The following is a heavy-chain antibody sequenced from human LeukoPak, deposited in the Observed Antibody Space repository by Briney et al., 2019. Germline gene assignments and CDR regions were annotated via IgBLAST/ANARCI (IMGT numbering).Heavy chain of an antibody. CDR2: ISGSGGTT. CDR1: GFSFSSYA. J-gene: IGHJ4*02. Sequence: GGSLRLSCEASGFSFSSYATSWVRQAPGKGLEWVSGISGSGGTTNYAGSVKGRFTISRDISKNTLYLQMNSLRAEDTAVYYCAKQAHSGWYLDYWGQGTLVTVSS. CDR3: AKQAHSGWYLDY. D-gene: IGHD6-19*01. V-gene: IGHV3-23*01.